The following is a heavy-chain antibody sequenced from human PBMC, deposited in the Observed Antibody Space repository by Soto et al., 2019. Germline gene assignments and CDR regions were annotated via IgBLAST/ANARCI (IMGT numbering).Heavy chain of an antibody. J-gene: IGHJ6*02. D-gene: IGHD4-17*01. CDR2: ISFDGTKN. CDR3: EREDDYGYSYINNAVDV. Sequence: QAQLVESGGGVVQPGRSLRLSCAASGFTFNIYALHWVRQAPGKGLEWVSVISFDGTKNYYSDSVKGPFTISRDNLKNTLYLQMNYLRVEDAALYFCEREDDYGYSYINNAVDVWDQGATVTVAS. V-gene: IGHV3-30-3*01. CDR1: GFTFNIYA.